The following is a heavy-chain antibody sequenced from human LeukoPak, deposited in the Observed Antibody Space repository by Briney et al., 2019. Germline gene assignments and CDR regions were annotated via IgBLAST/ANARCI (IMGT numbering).Heavy chain of an antibody. CDR3: ARGLLLWFGEPAAFDY. CDR2: ISFDGSDK. J-gene: IGHJ4*02. D-gene: IGHD3-10*01. V-gene: IGHV3-30*03. CDR1: GFTFSSYG. Sequence: GGSLRLSCAASGFTFSSYGLHWVRQAPGKGLEWVAVISFDGSDKCYADSVKGRFTISRDNSKNTLYLQMNSLRAEDTAVYYCARGLLLWFGEPAAFDYWGQGTLVTVSS.